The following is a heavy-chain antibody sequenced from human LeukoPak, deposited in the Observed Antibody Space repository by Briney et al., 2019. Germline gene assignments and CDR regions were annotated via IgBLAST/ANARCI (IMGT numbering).Heavy chain of an antibody. J-gene: IGHJ4*02. D-gene: IGHD1-26*01. CDR1: GGSISSYY. Sequence: SETLSLTCTVSGGSISSYYWSWIRQPPGKGLEWIGYIYYSGSTNYNPSLKSRVTISVDTSKNQFSLKLSSVTAADTAVYYCARESKWELLRGFDYWGQGTLVTVSS. CDR2: IYYSGST. CDR3: ARESKWELLRGFDY. V-gene: IGHV4-59*01.